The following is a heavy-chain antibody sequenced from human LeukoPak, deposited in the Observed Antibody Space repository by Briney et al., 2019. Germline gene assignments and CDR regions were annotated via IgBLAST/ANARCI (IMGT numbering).Heavy chain of an antibody. CDR3: ARDGDAAMVDFDY. CDR1: GFTFSSYW. J-gene: IGHJ4*02. D-gene: IGHD5-18*01. Sequence: PGGSLRLSCAASGFTFSSYWMYWVRQAPGKGLVWVSRISSDGSGTTCADSVKGRFTISRDNAKNMLYLQMNSLRAEDTAVYYCARDGDAAMVDFDYWGQGTLVTVSS. V-gene: IGHV3-74*01. CDR2: ISSDGSGT.